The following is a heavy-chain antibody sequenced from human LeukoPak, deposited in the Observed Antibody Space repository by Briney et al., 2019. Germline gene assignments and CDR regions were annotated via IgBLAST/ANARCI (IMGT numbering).Heavy chain of an antibody. J-gene: IGHJ5*02. Sequence: ASVKVSCKASGYTFTSYAMHWVRQAPGQRLEWMGWINAGSGNTKYSQKFQGRVTITRDTSASTAYMELSSLRSEDTAVYYCARVALRFLEWSNWFDPWGQGTLVTVSS. V-gene: IGHV1-3*01. D-gene: IGHD3-3*01. CDR1: GYTFTSYA. CDR3: ARVALRFLEWSNWFDP. CDR2: INAGSGNT.